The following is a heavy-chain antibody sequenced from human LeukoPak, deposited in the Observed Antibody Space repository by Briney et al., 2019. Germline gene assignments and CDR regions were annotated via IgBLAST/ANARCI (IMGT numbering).Heavy chain of an antibody. CDR2: IIPLFGTA. D-gene: IGHD3/OR15-3a*01. Sequence: SVKVSCKTSGGTFSNYALSWVRQAPGQRLEWMGRIIPLFGTANYAQKFQGRVTFTTDESTSTAYMELSSLRSDDTAVYYCASPKDSDASAFDYWGQGTLVTVSS. J-gene: IGHJ4*02. CDR3: ASPKDSDASAFDY. V-gene: IGHV1-69*05. CDR1: GGTFSNYA.